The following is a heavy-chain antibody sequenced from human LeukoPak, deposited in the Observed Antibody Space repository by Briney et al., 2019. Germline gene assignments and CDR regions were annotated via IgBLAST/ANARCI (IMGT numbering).Heavy chain of an antibody. V-gene: IGHV4-34*01. D-gene: IGHD2-2*01. Sequence: SENLSLTCAVYGVSLSGYYWSWIRHPPGKGLEWIWEINHSGSTNYNTSLKSRATISVDTSTNQFSLKLSSVTAAHTDVYYCARTGYGSSTSGYDGSNWFDPWGQGTLVTVSS. CDR3: ARTGYGSSTSGYDGSNWFDP. J-gene: IGHJ5*02. CDR1: GVSLSGYY. CDR2: INHSGST.